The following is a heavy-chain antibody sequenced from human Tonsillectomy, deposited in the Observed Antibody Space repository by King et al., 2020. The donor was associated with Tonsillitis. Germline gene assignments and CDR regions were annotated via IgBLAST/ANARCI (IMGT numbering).Heavy chain of an antibody. Sequence: QLQESGPGLVKPSETLSLTCTVSGGSFSGYYWSWIRQPPGKGLEWIGCIYYSGSTNYNPSRKSRVTISVDTSKTQFSLKLSSVTAADTAVSYCERGRGIIPWGGSASSYFNYWGQGTLVTVSS. J-gene: IGHJ4*02. CDR2: IYYSGST. D-gene: IGHD3-10*01. CDR1: GGSFSGYY. V-gene: IGHV4-59*01. CDR3: ERGRGIIPWGGSASSYFNY.